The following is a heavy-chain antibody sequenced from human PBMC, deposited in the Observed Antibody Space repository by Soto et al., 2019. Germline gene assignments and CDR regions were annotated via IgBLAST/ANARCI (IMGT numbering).Heavy chain of an antibody. CDR3: TRVTLGSSRTSHY. D-gene: IGHD6-13*01. J-gene: IGHJ4*02. V-gene: IGHV3-72*01. CDR1: GFTFSHHY. CDR2: LKNKANSYTT. Sequence: EVQLVESGGGLVQPEGSLRLSCAASGFTFSHHYMDWVRQAPGKGLEWVGRLKNKANSYTTGYAATVKGSFIISRNTSKNTVFLPTNRLKTVNSAAVYSTRVTLGSSRTSHYWGQGNLGTVAS.